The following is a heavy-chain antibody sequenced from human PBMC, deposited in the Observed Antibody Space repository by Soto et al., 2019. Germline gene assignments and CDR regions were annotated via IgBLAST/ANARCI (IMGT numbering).Heavy chain of an antibody. CDR2: IIPIFGTA. Sequence: GASVKVSCKASGGTFSSYAISWVRQAPGQGLEWMGGIIPIFGTANYAQKFQGRVTITADESTSTAYMELSSLRSEDTAVYYCARNNGYYPPYYYYGMDVWGQGTTVTVSS. J-gene: IGHJ6*02. D-gene: IGHD3-22*01. V-gene: IGHV1-69*13. CDR3: ARNNGYYPPYYYYGMDV. CDR1: GGTFSSYA.